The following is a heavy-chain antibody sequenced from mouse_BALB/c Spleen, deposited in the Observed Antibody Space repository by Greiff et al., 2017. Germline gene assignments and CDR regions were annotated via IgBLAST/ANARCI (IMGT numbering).Heavy chain of an antibody. J-gene: IGHJ2*01. CDR3: ARSEVSHRPYYFDD. CDR2: INPNNGGT. V-gene: IGHV1-18*01. Sequence: VQLKQSGPELVKPGASVKIPCKASGYTFTDYNMDWVKQSHGKSLEWIGDINPNNGGTIYNQKLQGKATLTVDKSSSTAYMELRSLTSEDTAVYYSARSEVSHRPYYFDDWGQGTTLTVSA. CDR1: GYTFTDYN. D-gene: IGHD6-2*01.